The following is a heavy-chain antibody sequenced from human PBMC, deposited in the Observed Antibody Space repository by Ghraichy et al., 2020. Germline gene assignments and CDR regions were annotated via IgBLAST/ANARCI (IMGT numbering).Heavy chain of an antibody. Sequence: GGYLRLSCAVSGFTFSSSAMTWVRQAPGKGLEWVSVITSGGETFYADHVKGRFTISRDNSKNTLYLQMNVMRVEDTAVYYCGTWASGLESIDHWGQGTLVTVSS. D-gene: IGHD6-19*01. J-gene: IGHJ4*02. V-gene: IGHV3-23*01. CDR2: ITSGGET. CDR3: GTWASGLESIDH. CDR1: GFTFSSSA.